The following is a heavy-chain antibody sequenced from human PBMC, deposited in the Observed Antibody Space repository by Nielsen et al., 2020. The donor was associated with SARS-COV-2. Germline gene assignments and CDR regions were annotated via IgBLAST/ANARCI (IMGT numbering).Heavy chain of an antibody. J-gene: IGHJ4*02. D-gene: IGHD1-26*01. CDR3: AKVGLRGSYDYFDY. CDR2: ISWNSGSI. V-gene: IGHV3-9*01. CDR1: GFTLDDYA. Sequence: GGSLRLSCAASGFTLDDYAMHWVRQAPGKGLEWVSGISWNSGSIGYADSVKGRFTISRDNAKNSLYLQMHSLRAEDTALYYCAKVGLRGSYDYFDYWGQGTLVTVSS.